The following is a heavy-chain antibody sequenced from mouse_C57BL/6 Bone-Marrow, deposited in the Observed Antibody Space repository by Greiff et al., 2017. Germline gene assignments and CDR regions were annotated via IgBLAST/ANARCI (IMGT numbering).Heavy chain of an antibody. V-gene: IGHV1-80*01. CDR2: IYPGDGDT. D-gene: IGHD4-1*01. J-gene: IGHJ1*03. CDR1: GYAFSSYW. CDR3: ARGRLTGWYFDV. Sequence: QVQLQQSGAELVKPGASVKISCKASGYAFSSYWMNWVKQRPGKGLEWIGQIYPGDGDTNYNGKFKGKATLTADKSSSTAYMQLSSLTSEDSAVYFCARGRLTGWYFDVWGTGTTVTVSS.